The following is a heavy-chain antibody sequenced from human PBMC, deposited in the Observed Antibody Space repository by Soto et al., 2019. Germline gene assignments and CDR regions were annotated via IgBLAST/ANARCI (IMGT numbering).Heavy chain of an antibody. D-gene: IGHD3-16*01. Sequence: GGSLRLSCAISGFTFSQFNMNWVRQAPGKGLEWVAFISRDSTTMYYAASVKGRFTVSRDNAVNSLNLQMDSLRDDDTAVYYCARDGGNWFGPWGQGTLVTVSS. V-gene: IGHV3-48*02. CDR2: ISRDSTTM. CDR3: ARDGGNWFGP. J-gene: IGHJ5*02. CDR1: GFTFSQFN.